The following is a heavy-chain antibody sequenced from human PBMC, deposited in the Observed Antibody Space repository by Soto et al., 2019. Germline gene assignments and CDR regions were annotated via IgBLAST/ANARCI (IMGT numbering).Heavy chain of an antibody. CDR2: IYYSGST. V-gene: IGHV4-39*01. Sequence: SETLSLTCTVSGGSISSSSYYWGWIRQPPGKGLEWIGSIYYSGSTYYNPSLKSRVTISVDTSKNQFSLKLSSVTAADTAVYYCARHESERGYSGYVIDYWGQGTLVTVSS. CDR3: ARHESERGYSGYVIDY. D-gene: IGHD5-12*01. J-gene: IGHJ4*02. CDR1: GGSISSSSYY.